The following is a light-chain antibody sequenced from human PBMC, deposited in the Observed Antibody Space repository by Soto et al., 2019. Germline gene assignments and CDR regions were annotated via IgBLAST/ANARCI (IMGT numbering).Light chain of an antibody. Sequence: QSVLTQTRSVSGAPGQRVTISCTGSSSNIGAGYDVHWYQQLPGTAPKLLIYGNSNRPSGVPERFSGSKSGTSASLAIAGLQAEDEPDYYCQSYDSSLSGVVFVGGTKLTVL. V-gene: IGLV1-40*01. CDR2: GNS. CDR1: SSNIGAGYD. J-gene: IGLJ2*01. CDR3: QSYDSSLSGVV.